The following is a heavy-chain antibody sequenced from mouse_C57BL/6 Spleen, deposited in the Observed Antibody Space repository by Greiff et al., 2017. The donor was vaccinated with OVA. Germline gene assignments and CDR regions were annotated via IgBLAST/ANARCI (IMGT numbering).Heavy chain of an antibody. J-gene: IGHJ2*01. CDR1: GYTFTTYP. CDR2: FHPYNDDT. V-gene: IGHV1-47*01. Sequence: QVPLQQFGAELVKPGASAKMSRKASGYTFTTYPIARMKQNHGKSLYWIGNFHPYNDDTKYNEKFKGKATLTLEKSSSTFYLELIRLTSDDSAVYYCARRVQGFYYFDYWRQGTTLTVSS. D-gene: IGHD5-1*01. CDR3: ARRVQGFYYFDY.